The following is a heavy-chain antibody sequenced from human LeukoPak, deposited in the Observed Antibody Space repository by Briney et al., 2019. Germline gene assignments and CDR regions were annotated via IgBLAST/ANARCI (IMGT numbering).Heavy chain of an antibody. CDR2: IKQDGSEK. D-gene: IGHD5-12*01. CDR1: GFNFISYR. Sequence: GGSLSLSCAASGFNFISYRMSWVRQAPGKGLEWVANIKQDGSEKYYVDSVKGRFTISRDNAKNSLYLQMNSLRAEDTAVYYCALIFATPYYFDYWGQGTLVTVSS. CDR3: ALIFATPYYFDY. J-gene: IGHJ4*02. V-gene: IGHV3-7*05.